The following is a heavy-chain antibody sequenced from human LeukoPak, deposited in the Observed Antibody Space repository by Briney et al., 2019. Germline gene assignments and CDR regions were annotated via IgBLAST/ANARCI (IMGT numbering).Heavy chain of an antibody. CDR1: GYTFTSYG. J-gene: IGHJ4*02. V-gene: IGHV1-18*01. CDR2: ISTYNGDT. CDR3: ARDLVGREPYFDY. Sequence: ASVKVSCKASGYTFTSYGISWVRQAPGQGLEWMGWISTYNGDTNFAQKLQGRVTMTTDTSTSTAYMELRSLRADDTAVYYCARDLVGREPYFDYWGQGTLVTVSS. D-gene: IGHD5-24*01.